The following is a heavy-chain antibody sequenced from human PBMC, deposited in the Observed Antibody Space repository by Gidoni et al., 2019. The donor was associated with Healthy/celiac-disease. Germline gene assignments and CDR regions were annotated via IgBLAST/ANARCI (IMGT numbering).Heavy chain of an antibody. CDR1: GGSISRGGSY. J-gene: IGHJ4*02. CDR2: IYYRGST. D-gene: IGHD3-16*02. Sequence: QVQLQESGPGLVKPSQTLSRTCTVSGGSISRGGSYWSWIRQPPGKGLEGFGYIYYRGSTSYNPSLKSRVTISVDPSKTQFSLKLSSGPAADAAVYYCAGVGGEGELSRWGQGTLVTVSS. V-gene: IGHV4-31*03. CDR3: AGVGGEGELSR.